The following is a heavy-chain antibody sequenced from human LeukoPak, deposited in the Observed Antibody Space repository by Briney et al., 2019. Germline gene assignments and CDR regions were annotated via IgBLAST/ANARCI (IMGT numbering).Heavy chain of an antibody. CDR3: ARDFTSSYDFWSGYLDNWFDP. CDR1: GYTFTSYG. V-gene: IGHV1-18*01. J-gene: IGHJ5*02. CDR2: ISAYNGNT. D-gene: IGHD3-3*01. Sequence: ASVKVSCKASGYTFTSYGIGWVRQAPGQGLEWMGWISAYNGNTNYAQKLQGRVTMTTDTSTSTAYMELRSLRSDDTAVYYCARDFTSSYDFWSGYLDNWFDPWGQGTLVTVSS.